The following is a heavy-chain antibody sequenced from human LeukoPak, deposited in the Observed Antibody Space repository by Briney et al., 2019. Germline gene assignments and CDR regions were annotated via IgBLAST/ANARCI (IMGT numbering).Heavy chain of an antibody. V-gene: IGHV1-46*01. J-gene: IGHJ6*02. CDR2: INPSGGST. Sequence: ASVKVSCKASGYTFTSNYMHWVRQAPGQGLEWMGIINPSGGSTSYAQKFQGRVTMTRDTSTSTVYMELSSLRSEDTAVYYCAREVEVMYYYYYGMDVWGQGTTVTVSS. CDR3: AREVEVMYYYYYGMDV. D-gene: IGHD2-21*01. CDR1: GYTFTSNY.